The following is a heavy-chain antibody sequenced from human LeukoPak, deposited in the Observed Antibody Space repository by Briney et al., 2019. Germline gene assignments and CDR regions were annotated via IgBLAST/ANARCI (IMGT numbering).Heavy chain of an antibody. D-gene: IGHD4-23*01. Sequence: ASVKVSCKTSGYXSTNYYMHWVRQAPGQGLEWMGIINPSGDDTTYPQKFQGRVTMTRDTSTSTVYVELSSLRSDDTAVYYCARHDLGGTSPFDYWGQGTLVTVSS. CDR3: ARHDLGGTSPFDY. CDR2: INPSGDDT. J-gene: IGHJ4*02. V-gene: IGHV1-46*01. CDR1: GYXSTNYY.